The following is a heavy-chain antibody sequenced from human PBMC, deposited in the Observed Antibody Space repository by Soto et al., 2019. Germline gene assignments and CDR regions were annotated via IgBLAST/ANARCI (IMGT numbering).Heavy chain of an antibody. CDR1: CFTFSSHC. J-gene: IGHJ4*02. V-gene: IGHV1-18*01. Sequence: GAPVEVSCKASCFTFSSHCISSVRQAPGQRVEWMGWISAYNGNTNYAQKLQGRVTMTTDTSTSTAYMELRSLRSDDTAVYYCARDGSHYDILTGYTGFDYWGQGTLVTVSS. CDR2: ISAYNGNT. D-gene: IGHD3-9*01. CDR3: ARDGSHYDILTGYTGFDY.